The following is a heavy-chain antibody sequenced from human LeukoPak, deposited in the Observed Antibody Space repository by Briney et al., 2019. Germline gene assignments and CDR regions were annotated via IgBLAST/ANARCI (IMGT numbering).Heavy chain of an antibody. CDR3: ARKHRWNGLYFDY. D-gene: IGHD1-1*01. V-gene: IGHV4-59*12. J-gene: IGHJ4*02. Sequence: SETLSLTCSVSGGSISSLYWSWIRQPPGKGLEWIGYIYYTGSTNYNPSLKSRVTMFVDMSKNQFSLKLSSVTAVDTAVYYCARKHRWNGLYFDYWGQGTLVTVSS. CDR2: IYYTGST. CDR1: GGSISSLY.